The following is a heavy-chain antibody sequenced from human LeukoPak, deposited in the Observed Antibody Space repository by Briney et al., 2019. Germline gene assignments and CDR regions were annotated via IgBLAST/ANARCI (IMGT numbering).Heavy chain of an antibody. CDR3: ARVRGSSWDNRRRGNWFDP. Sequence: SQTLSLTCTVSGGSISSGDYYWSWIRQPPGKGLEWIGYIYYSGSTYYNPSLKSRVTISVDTSKNQFSLKLSSVTAADTAVYYCARVRGSSWDNRRRGNWFDPWGQGTLVTVSS. D-gene: IGHD6-13*01. CDR2: IYYSGST. CDR1: GGSISSGDYY. V-gene: IGHV4-30-4*08. J-gene: IGHJ5*02.